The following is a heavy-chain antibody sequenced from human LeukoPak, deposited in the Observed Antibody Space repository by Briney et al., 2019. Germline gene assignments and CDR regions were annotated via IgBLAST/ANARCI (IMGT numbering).Heavy chain of an antibody. CDR1: GFTFHTYG. J-gene: IGHJ4*02. V-gene: IGHV3-30*03. CDR2: ISHDGSDE. CDR3: ASQWLDIDY. Sequence: GGSLRLSCVTSGFTFHTYGMHWVRQAPGKGLQWVAVISHDGSDEYYADSVKGRFTISRNNSQNTLYLQMNSLRAEDTAVYYCASQWLDIDYWGQGTLVTVSS. D-gene: IGHD6-19*01.